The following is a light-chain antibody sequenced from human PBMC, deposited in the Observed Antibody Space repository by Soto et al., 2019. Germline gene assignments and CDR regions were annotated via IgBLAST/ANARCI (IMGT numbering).Light chain of an antibody. CDR3: HLYGASPPT. CDR1: QSVSSSD. CDR2: GAS. Sequence: VLTQSPGTLSLSPGERATLSCRASQSVSSSDLAWYQQKPGQAPRLLISGASGRATGIPDRFSASGSGTDFTLTISRLEPEDSAVFYCHLYGASPPTFGQGTKVDIK. V-gene: IGKV3-20*01. J-gene: IGKJ1*01.